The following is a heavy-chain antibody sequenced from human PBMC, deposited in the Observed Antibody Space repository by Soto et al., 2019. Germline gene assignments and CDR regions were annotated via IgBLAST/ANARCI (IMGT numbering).Heavy chain of an antibody. D-gene: IGHD3-9*01. CDR3: AKGSHYDILTAYHAFDF. Sequence: EVQLLESGGGLVQPGGSLRLSCSASGFIFSNYAMSWVRQAPGKGLEWVSSTSGGGGGTHYADSVKGRFTISRDNSKNTLHLQMNRLRAEDTAVYYCAKGSHYDILTAYHAFDFRGQGTLVTVSS. J-gene: IGHJ4*02. CDR1: GFIFSNYA. V-gene: IGHV3-23*01. CDR2: TSGGGGGT.